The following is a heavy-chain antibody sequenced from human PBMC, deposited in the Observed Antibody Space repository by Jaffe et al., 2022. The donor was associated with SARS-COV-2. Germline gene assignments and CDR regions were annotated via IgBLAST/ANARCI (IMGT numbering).Heavy chain of an antibody. CDR3: ARDPGSSGWYVYFQH. V-gene: IGHV3-33*01. D-gene: IGHD6-19*01. CDR1: GFTFSSYG. J-gene: IGHJ1*01. CDR2: IWYDGSNK. Sequence: QVQLVESGGGVVQPGRSLRLSCVASGFTFSSYGMHWVRQAPGKGLEWVAVIWYDGSNKYYADSVKGRFTISRDNSKNTLYLEMNSLRAEDTALYYCARDPGSSGWYVYFQHWGQGTLVTVSS.